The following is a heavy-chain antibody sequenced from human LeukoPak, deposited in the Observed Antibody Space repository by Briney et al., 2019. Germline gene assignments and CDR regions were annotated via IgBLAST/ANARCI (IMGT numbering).Heavy chain of an antibody. Sequence: GGSLRLSCAAPGFTFSSYSMNWVRQAPGKGLEWVSSISSSSSYIYYAGSVKGRFTISRDNAKNSLYLQMNSLRAEDTAVYYCARGGYSYGPYYMDVWGKGTTVTVSS. CDR1: GFTFSSYS. V-gene: IGHV3-21*01. J-gene: IGHJ6*03. CDR3: ARGGYSYGPYYMDV. D-gene: IGHD5-18*01. CDR2: ISSSSSYI.